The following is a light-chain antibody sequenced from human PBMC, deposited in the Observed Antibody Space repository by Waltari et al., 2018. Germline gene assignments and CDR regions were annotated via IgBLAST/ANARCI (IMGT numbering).Light chain of an antibody. CDR2: YDS. J-gene: IGLJ1*01. Sequence: SYVLTQPPSVSVAPGETARITCGGDNIGSYSVHWYQQKPGQGPVLVIRYDSDRPSGIPERFSGSNSANTATLTISRVEAGDEANYYCQVWHAAIDPGVFGTGTEVTV. CDR3: QVWHAAIDPGV. CDR1: NIGSYS. V-gene: IGLV3-21*04.